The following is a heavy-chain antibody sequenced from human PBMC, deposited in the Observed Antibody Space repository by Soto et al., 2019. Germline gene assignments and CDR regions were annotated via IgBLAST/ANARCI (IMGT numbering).Heavy chain of an antibody. CDR3: AREVSSTWYFDH. Sequence: SETLSLTCAVSGDSISSTYCGSWVRQPPGKGLEWIGEICHSGTINYDSSLRSRITISVDKSRNQFSLKLSSVTAADTAVYYCAREVSSTWYFDHWGQGTPVTVSS. CDR1: GDSISSTYC. CDR2: ICHSGTI. J-gene: IGHJ4*02. V-gene: IGHV4-4*02. D-gene: IGHD2-2*01.